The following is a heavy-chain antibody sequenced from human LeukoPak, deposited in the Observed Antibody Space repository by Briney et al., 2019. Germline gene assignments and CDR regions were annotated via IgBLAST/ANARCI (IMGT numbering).Heavy chain of an antibody. V-gene: IGHV3-21*01. Sequence: PGGSLRLSCAASGFTFSSYSMNWVRQAPGKGLEWVSSISSSSSYIYYADSVKGRFTISRDNAKNSLYLQMNSLRAEDTAVYYCARGSGYDYCYGMDVWGQGTTVTVSS. CDR1: GFTFSSYS. J-gene: IGHJ6*02. CDR3: ARGSGYDYCYGMDV. D-gene: IGHD3-22*01. CDR2: ISSSSSYI.